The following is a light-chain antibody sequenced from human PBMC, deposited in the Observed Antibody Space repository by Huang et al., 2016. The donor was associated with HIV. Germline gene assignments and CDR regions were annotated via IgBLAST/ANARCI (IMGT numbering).Light chain of an antibody. V-gene: IGKV3-15*01. CDR3: QQYSKWPPNT. Sequence: EIVMTQSPATLSLSPGERATLSWRASQSVNSKLAWYQQKPGQAPRLLIYGASTRAPGVPGRCSGSGSGTEVTLTISSLQSEDFAVYYCQQYSKWPPNTFGQGTKLESK. CDR2: GAS. J-gene: IGKJ2*01. CDR1: QSVNSK.